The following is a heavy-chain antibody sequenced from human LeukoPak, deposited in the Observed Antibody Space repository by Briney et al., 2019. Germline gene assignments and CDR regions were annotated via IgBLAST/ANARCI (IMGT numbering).Heavy chain of an antibody. V-gene: IGHV3-7*01. D-gene: IGHD6-13*01. CDR2: KKQDGNEK. Sequence: GGSLRLFCAASGFPFRTYWMIWLGQAPGKGLEWVANKKQDGNEKYYVDSVKGRFTISRDNAKNSLYLQMNSLRAEDTAMYYCARDSAGNDYWGQGTLVTVSS. CDR1: GFPFRTYW. CDR3: ARDSAGNDY. J-gene: IGHJ4*02.